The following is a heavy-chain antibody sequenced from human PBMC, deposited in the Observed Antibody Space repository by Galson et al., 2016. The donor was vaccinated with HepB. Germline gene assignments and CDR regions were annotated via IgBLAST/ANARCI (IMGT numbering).Heavy chain of an antibody. CDR1: GGSISNYY. Sequence: SETLSLTCTVSGGSISNYYWNYIRHSPGKGLEWIGLFYSNGQTNYNPSLKSRVTISVDTSKNQFSLKLSSVTAADTAVYYCARVVHCSGGSCYPGGGWLDYWGQGTLVTVSS. CDR2: FYSNGQT. V-gene: IGHV4-59*01. D-gene: IGHD2-15*01. CDR3: ARVVHCSGGSCYPGGGWLDY. J-gene: IGHJ4*02.